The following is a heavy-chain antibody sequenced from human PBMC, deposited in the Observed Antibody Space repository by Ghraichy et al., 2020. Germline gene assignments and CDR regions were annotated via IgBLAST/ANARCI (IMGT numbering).Heavy chain of an antibody. CDR2: ISAYNGNT. Sequence: ASVKVSCKASGYTFTSYGISWVRQAPGQGLEWMGWISAYNGNTNYAQKLQGRVTMTTDTSTSTAYMELRSLRSDDTAVYYCARDQYELRYFDWDTLPDAFDIWGQGKMVTVSS. J-gene: IGHJ3*02. CDR1: GYTFTSYG. V-gene: IGHV1-18*01. CDR3: ARDQYELRYFDWDTLPDAFDI. D-gene: IGHD3-9*01.